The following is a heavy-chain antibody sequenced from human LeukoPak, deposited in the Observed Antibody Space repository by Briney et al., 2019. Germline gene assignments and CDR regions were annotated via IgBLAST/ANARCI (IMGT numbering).Heavy chain of an antibody. CDR3: AKDRAGDGYNYGLVDY. V-gene: IGHV3-23*01. CDR2: IRGSGGST. Sequence: GGSLRLSCAASGFTFSSYAMNWVRQAPGKGLEWVSGIRGSGGSTYYADSVRGRFTISRDNSKNTLFLQMNSLRAEDTAVYYCAKDRAGDGYNYGLVDYWGQGILVTVSS. D-gene: IGHD5-24*01. CDR1: GFTFSSYA. J-gene: IGHJ4*02.